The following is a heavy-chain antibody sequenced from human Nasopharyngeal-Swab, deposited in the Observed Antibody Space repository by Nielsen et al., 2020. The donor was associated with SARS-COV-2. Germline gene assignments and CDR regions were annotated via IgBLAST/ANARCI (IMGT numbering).Heavy chain of an antibody. J-gene: IGHJ6*03. D-gene: IGHD2-8*01. V-gene: IGHV3-48*04. CDR2: ISSSSTTI. CDR1: GFPFSRYS. CDR3: ARGALYCNNGVCYRRDNYMDV. Sequence: GGSLRLSCSASGFPFSRYSMNWVRQAPGKGLEWVSYISSSSTTIYYADSVKGRFTISRDNAKNSLYLQMNSLRAEDTAVYFCARGALYCNNGVCYRRDNYMDVWGKGTTVTVSS.